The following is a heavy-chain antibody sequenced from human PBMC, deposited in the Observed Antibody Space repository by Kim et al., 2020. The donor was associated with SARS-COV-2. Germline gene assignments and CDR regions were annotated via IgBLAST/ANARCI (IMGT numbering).Heavy chain of an antibody. Sequence: GGSLRLSCAASGFTFSSYWMSWVRQAPGKGLEWVANIKQDGSEKYYVDSVKGRFTISRDNAKNSLYLQMNSLRAEDTAVYYCARDSDSSSSEVPHWFDPWGQGTLVTVSS. CDR2: IKQDGSEK. CDR1: GFTFSSYW. D-gene: IGHD6-6*01. CDR3: ARDSDSSSSEVPHWFDP. V-gene: IGHV3-7*03. J-gene: IGHJ5*02.